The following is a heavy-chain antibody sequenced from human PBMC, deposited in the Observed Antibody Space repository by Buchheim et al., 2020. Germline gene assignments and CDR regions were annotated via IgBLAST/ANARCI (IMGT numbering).Heavy chain of an antibody. CDR3: TTGLAAAYRSSDYYFDY. CDR2: IKSKTDGGTT. Sequence: EVQLVESGGGLVKPGGSLRLSCAASGFTFSNAWMSWVRQAPGKGLEWAGRIKSKTDGGTTDYAAPVNGRFTISRDDSKNTLYLQMNSLKTEDTAVYYCTTGLAAAYRSSDYYFDYWGQGTL. J-gene: IGHJ4*02. V-gene: IGHV3-15*01. CDR1: GFTFSNAW. D-gene: IGHD6-13*01.